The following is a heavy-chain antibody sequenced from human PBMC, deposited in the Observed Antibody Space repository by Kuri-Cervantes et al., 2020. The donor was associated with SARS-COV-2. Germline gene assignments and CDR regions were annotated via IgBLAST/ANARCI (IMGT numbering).Heavy chain of an antibody. CDR1: GGSISNHY. Sequence: GSLRLSSIGSGGSISNHYWIGLRQPQGKGLEWIGDVYKSGSSNSNPSFKSRVTISADTSKNQLSLRLTSVTAADTVVYFCAKYGTDDYFSTYFGRGRWFDPWGQGTLVTVDS. CDR3: AKYGTDDYFSTYFGRGRWFDP. D-gene: IGHD5-12*01. V-gene: IGHV4-59*11. J-gene: IGHJ5*02. CDR2: VYKSGSS.